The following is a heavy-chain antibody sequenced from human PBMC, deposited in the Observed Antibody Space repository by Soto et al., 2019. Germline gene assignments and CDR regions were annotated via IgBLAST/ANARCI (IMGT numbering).Heavy chain of an antibody. V-gene: IGHV3-7*03. CDR2: IKQDGSEE. Sequence: DVQLAESGGGLVQPGGSLRLSCVASGQTFNRYWMSWVRQAPGKGLEWVANIKQDGSEEYYVDSVKGRFTISRDNAKKALYPQMISLRADDTAMYSCVRTHFDSWARNFDGMDVGGQGTTVTVSS. J-gene: IGHJ6*02. CDR3: VRTHFDSWARNFDGMDV. D-gene: IGHD3-3*01. CDR1: GQTFNRYW.